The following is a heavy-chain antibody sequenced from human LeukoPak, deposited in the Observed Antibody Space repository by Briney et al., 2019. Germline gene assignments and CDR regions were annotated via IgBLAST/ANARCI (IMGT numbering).Heavy chain of an antibody. CDR2: TYYRSKWYN. D-gene: IGHD6-19*01. J-gene: IGHJ5*02. CDR3: ARRGEASGSSGWLNWFDP. CDR1: GDSVSRNSAT. Sequence: SQTLSLTCDISGDSVSRNSATWNWIRQSPSRGLECLGRTYYRSKWYNDYAASVQSRITINADTSKNQISLQPNSVTPEDTAVYYCARRGEASGSSGWLNWFDPWGQGTLVTVFS. V-gene: IGHV6-1*01.